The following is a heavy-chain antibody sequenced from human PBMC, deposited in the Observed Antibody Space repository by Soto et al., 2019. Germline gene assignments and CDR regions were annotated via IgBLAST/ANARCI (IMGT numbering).Heavy chain of an antibody. D-gene: IGHD6-13*01. Sequence: GASVKVSCKASGGTFSSYAISWVRQAPGQGLEWMGGIIPIFGTANYAQKFQGRVTITADESTSTAYMELSSLRSEDTAVYYCARDRIAAAGNFDYWGQGTLVTVSS. CDR3: ARDRIAAAGNFDY. CDR1: GGTFSSYA. J-gene: IGHJ4*02. V-gene: IGHV1-69*13. CDR2: IIPIFGTA.